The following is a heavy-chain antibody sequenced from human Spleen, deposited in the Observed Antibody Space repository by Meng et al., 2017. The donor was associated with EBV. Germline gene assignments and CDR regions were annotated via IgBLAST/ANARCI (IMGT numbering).Heavy chain of an antibody. V-gene: IGHV4-38-2*02. Sequence: QYPATGQVKLSEPLTLTCTLSGYSINRLYFWGWNRQPPGKGLEWIGSVSYIGGTAYNPSLKSRVTISLDKSKKRFSLTVTSVTAADTALYYCAKEQDDGDYGRHRIDTWGQGTLVTVSS. D-gene: IGHD4-17*01. CDR2: VSYIGGT. CDR1: GYSINRLYF. J-gene: IGHJ5*02. CDR3: AKEQDDGDYGRHRIDT.